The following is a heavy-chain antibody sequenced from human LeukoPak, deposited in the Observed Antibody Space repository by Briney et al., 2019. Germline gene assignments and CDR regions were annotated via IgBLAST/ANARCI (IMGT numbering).Heavy chain of an antibody. Sequence: SETLSLTCTVSGGSISSSSYYWGWIRQPPGKGLEWIGSIYYSGSTYYNPSLKSRVTISVDTSKNQFSLKLSSVTAADTAVYYCARHRGGNHEWELFDYWGQGTLVTVSS. V-gene: IGHV4-39*01. CDR2: IYYSGST. CDR3: ARHRGGNHEWELFDY. J-gene: IGHJ4*02. CDR1: GGSISSSSYY. D-gene: IGHD1-26*01.